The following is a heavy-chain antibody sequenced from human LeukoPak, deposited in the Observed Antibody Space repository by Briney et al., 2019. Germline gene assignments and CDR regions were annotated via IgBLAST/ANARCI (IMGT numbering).Heavy chain of an antibody. D-gene: IGHD4-17*01. V-gene: IGHV4-59*01. Sequence: PSETLSLTCTVSGGSISSYYWSWIRQPPGKGLEWIGYIYYSGSTNYNPSLKSRVTISVDTSKNQFSLKLSSVTAADTAVYYCAREDSDDYGDAFDIWNQGTMVTVSS. CDR1: GGSISSYY. CDR2: IYYSGST. J-gene: IGHJ3*02. CDR3: AREDSDDYGDAFDI.